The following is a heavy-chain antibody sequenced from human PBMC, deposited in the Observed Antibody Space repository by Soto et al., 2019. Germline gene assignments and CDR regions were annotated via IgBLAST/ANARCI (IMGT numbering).Heavy chain of an antibody. Sequence: SQTLSLTCVISGDSVSSKNAAWHWIRQSPARGPEWLGRTYYRSKWHSGYAVSVRSRITISPDTSKNRFSLQLNSVTPDDTAVYYLARSGPGGYIDYWGRGTLVTVSS. CDR2: TYYRSKWHS. CDR3: ARSGPGGYIDY. V-gene: IGHV6-1*01. J-gene: IGHJ4*02. CDR1: GDSVSSKNAA. D-gene: IGHD3-22*01.